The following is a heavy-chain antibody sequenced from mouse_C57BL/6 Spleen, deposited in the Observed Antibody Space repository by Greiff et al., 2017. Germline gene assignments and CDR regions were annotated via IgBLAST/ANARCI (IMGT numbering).Heavy chain of an antibody. CDR1: GYSITSGYY. J-gene: IGHJ3*01. CDR2: ISYDGSN. V-gene: IGHV3-6*01. D-gene: IGHD2-10*02. Sequence: EVQLQQSGPGLVKPSQSLSLTCSVTGYSITSGYYWNWIRQFPGNKLEWMGYISYDGSNNYNPSLKNRISITRNTSKNQFFLKLNSVTTEDTATYYCARDGGMVHGWFAYWGQGTLVTVSA. CDR3: ARDGGMVHGWFAY.